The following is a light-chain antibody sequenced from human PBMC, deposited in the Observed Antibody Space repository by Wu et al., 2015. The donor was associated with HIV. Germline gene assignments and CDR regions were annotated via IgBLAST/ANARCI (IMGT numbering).Light chain of an antibody. V-gene: IGKV3-20*01. CDR1: QSVSTY. CDR2: GAS. Sequence: EIVLTQSPATLSLSPGERATLSCRASQSVSTYLAWYQHKPGQAPRLLIYGASSRATGVPDTFSGSGSGTDFTLTISRLEPEDSAVYYCQQYGTSPYTFGQGTKLEIK. CDR3: QQYGTSPYT. J-gene: IGKJ2*01.